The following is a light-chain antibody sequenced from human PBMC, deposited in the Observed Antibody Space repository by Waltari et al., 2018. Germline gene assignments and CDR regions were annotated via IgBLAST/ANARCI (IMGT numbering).Light chain of an antibody. CDR3: QQYNSYPWT. Sequence: DIQMTQSPSTLSASVGDSVTLTCRASESISNWLAWYQQKPGKATRLLIYTASISQDGVPSRFTGSGSGTEFTLTISSLQPDDFAVYYCQQYNSYPWTFGQGTKVEI. V-gene: IGKV1-5*03. CDR2: TAS. J-gene: IGKJ1*01. CDR1: ESISNW.